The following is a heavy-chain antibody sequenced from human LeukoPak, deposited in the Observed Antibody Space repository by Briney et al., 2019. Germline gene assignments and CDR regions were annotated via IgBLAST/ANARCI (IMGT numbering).Heavy chain of an antibody. Sequence: SETLSLTCTVSGGSISSSSYYWGWIRQPPGEGLEWIGSIYYSGSTYYNPSLKSRVTISVDTSKNQFSLKLSSVTAADTAVYYCAREGPGDWFDPWGQGTLVTVSS. J-gene: IGHJ5*02. CDR1: GGSISSSSYY. D-gene: IGHD2-2*01. V-gene: IGHV4-39*07. CDR2: IYYSGST. CDR3: AREGPGDWFDP.